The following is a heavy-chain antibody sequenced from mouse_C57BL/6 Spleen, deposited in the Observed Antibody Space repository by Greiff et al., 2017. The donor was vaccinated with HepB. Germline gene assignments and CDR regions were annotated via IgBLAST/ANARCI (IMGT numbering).Heavy chain of an antibody. V-gene: IGHV1-64*01. J-gene: IGHJ2*01. D-gene: IGHD4-1*01. Sequence: VQIQQSGAELVKPGASVKLSCKASGYTFTSYWMHWVKQRPGQGLEWIGMIHPNSGSTNYNEKFKSKATLTVDKSSSTAYMQLSSLTSEDSAVYYCARRGWDPYFDYWGQGTTLTVSS. CDR2: IHPNSGST. CDR3: ARRGWDPYFDY. CDR1: GYTFTSYW.